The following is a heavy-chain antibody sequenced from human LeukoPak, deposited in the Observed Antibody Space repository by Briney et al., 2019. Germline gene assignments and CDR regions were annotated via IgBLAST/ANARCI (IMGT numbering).Heavy chain of an antibody. J-gene: IGHJ3*02. Sequence: GGSLRLSCAASGFTFSSYAMHWVRQAPGKGLEWVAVISYDGSNKYYADSVKGRFTISRDNSKNTLYLQMNSLRAEDTAVYYCATCQAFDIWGQGTMVTVSS. V-gene: IGHV3-30-3*01. CDR2: ISYDGSNK. CDR3: ATCQAFDI. CDR1: GFTFSSYA.